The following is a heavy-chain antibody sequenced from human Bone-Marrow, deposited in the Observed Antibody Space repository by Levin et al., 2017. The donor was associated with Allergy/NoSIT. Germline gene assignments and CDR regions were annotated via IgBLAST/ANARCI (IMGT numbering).Heavy chain of an antibody. D-gene: IGHD6-19*01. CDR1: GFTFSTYA. J-gene: IGHJ4*02. V-gene: IGHV3-23*01. CDR3: AKVLPVAGTFFGY. CDR2: ISDSGGIT. Sequence: PGGSLRLSCAASGFTFSTYAMSWVRQAPGRGLEWVSRISDSGGITYYADSVKGRFIISRDNSKNTLYLQMNTLRAEDTAFYYCAKVLPVAGTFFGYWGQGTLVTVSS.